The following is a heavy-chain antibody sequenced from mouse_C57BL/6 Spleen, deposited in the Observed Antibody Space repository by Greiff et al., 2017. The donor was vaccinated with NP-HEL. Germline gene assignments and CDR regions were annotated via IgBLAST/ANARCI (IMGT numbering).Heavy chain of an antibody. Sequence: QQRPGQGLEWIGNIYPSDSETHYNQKFKDKATLTVDKSSSTAYMQLSSLTSEDSAVYYCARRDYGSSLFAYWGQGTLVTVSA. V-gene: IGHV1-61*01. J-gene: IGHJ3*01. CDR3: ARRDYGSSLFAY. D-gene: IGHD1-1*01. CDR2: IYPSDSET.